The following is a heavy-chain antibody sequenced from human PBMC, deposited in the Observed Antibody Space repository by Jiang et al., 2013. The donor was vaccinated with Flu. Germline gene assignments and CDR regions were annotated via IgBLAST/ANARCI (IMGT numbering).Heavy chain of an antibody. CDR1: GTSVSSHY. D-gene: IGHD4-17*01. CDR3: ARDLGDNVPPCFDS. J-gene: IGHJ4*02. CDR2: VYNNGSP. V-gene: IGHV4-4*07. Sequence: LLKPSETLSLTCSVSGTSVSSHYWSWIRQPAGKAMEWIGRVYNNGSPRYNPSLAGRATMSLDTANNQFSLNLKSVTAADTAVYYCARDLGDNVPPCFDSWGQGTLVPVSS.